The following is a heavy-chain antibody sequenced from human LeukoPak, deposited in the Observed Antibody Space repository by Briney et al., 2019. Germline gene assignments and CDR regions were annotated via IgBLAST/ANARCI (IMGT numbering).Heavy chain of an antibody. J-gene: IGHJ4*02. CDR3: AKALVGALDFDY. CDR1: GFTFSDYY. CDR2: ISSSSSDT. Sequence: GGSLRLSCAASGFTFSDYYMSWIRQAPGKGLEWVSYISSSSSDTIYADSVKGRFTISRDNAKNSLYLQMNSLRAEDTAVYYCAKALVGALDFDYWGQGTLGTVSS. V-gene: IGHV3-11*05. D-gene: IGHD1-26*01.